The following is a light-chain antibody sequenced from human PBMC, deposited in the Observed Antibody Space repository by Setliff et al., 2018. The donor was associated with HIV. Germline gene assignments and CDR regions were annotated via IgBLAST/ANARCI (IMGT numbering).Light chain of an antibody. CDR1: RSISSW. CDR3: QQYSSYPWT. CDR2: KAS. Sequence: DIQMTQSPSTLSASVGDRVTITCRASRSISSWLAWYQQKPGKAPNLLIYKASSLESGVPSKFSGSGSGTEFTLTISSLQPDDFATYYCQQYSSYPWTFGQGTKVDIK. V-gene: IGKV1-5*03. J-gene: IGKJ1*01.